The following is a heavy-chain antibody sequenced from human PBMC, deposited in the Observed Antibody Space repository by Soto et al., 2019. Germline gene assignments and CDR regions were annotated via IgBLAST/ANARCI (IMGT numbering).Heavy chain of an antibody. CDR1: GGSISSSSYY. V-gene: IGHV4-39*01. CDR3: ASQGRFPSLRELPNGELLEGLPDY. Sequence: SETLSLTCTVSGGSISSSSYYWGWIRQPPGKGLEWIGSIYYSGSTYYNPSLKSRVTISVDTSKNQFSLKLSSVTAADTAVYYCASQGRFPSLRELPNGELLEGLPDYWGQGTLVTVSS. D-gene: IGHD3-10*01. CDR2: IYYSGST. J-gene: IGHJ4*02.